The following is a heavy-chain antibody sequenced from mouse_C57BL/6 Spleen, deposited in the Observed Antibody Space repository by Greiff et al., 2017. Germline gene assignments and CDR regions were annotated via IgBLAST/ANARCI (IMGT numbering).Heavy chain of an antibody. CDR2: IYPGDGDT. J-gene: IGHJ3*01. Sequence: QVQLQQSGAELVQPGASVKISCKASGYAFSSYWMNWVKQRPGKGLEWIGQIYPGDGDTNYNGTFKGKATLTADKSSSTNYMQLSRLTSEDSAVYFCASGRVSWFAYWGQGTMVTVSA. CDR1: GYAFSSYW. CDR3: ASGRVSWFAY. V-gene: IGHV1-80*01.